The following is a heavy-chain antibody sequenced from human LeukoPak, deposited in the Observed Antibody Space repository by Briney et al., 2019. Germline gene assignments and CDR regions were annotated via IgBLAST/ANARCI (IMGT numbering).Heavy chain of an antibody. CDR2: INHSGST. J-gene: IGHJ4*02. V-gene: IGHV4-34*01. CDR1: GGSFSGYY. Sequence: SETQSLTCAVYGGSFSGYYWSWIRQPPGKGLEWIGEINHSGSTNYNPSLKSRVTISVDTSKNQFSLKLSSVTAADTAVYYCARGYGYYDSSGYYYFDYWGQGTLVTVSS. CDR3: ARGYGYYDSSGYYYFDY. D-gene: IGHD3-22*01.